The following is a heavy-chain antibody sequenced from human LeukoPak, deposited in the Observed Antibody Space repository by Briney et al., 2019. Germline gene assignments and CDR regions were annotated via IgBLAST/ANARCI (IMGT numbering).Heavy chain of an antibody. J-gene: IGHJ4*02. CDR3: ARGRGYWVY. V-gene: IGHV4-34*01. CDR1: GGSFSGYY. Sequence: SETLSLTCAVYGGSFSGYYWSWIRQPPGKGLEWIGEINHSGSTNYNPSLKSRVTISVDTSKNQFSLKLSSVTAADTAVYYCARGRGYWVYWGQGTLVTVSS. D-gene: IGHD3-22*01. CDR2: INHSGST.